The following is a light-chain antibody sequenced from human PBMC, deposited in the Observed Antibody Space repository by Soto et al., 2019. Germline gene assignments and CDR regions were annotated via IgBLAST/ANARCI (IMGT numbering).Light chain of an antibody. V-gene: IGKV3-11*01. Sequence: EIVLTQSPATLSLSPGKRATLSCRASQSVSSYLAWYQQKPGRAPRLLIYDASNRATGIPARFSGSGSGTDFTLTISSLEPEDFAVYYCQQRSNWPITFGQGTRLEIK. CDR1: QSVSSY. CDR3: QQRSNWPIT. J-gene: IGKJ5*01. CDR2: DAS.